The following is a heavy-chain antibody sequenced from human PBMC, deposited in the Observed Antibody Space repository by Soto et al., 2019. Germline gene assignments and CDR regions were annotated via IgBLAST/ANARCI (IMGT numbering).Heavy chain of an antibody. V-gene: IGHV1-2*02. Sequence: ASVKVSCKASGYTFTGYYMHWVRQAPGQGLEWMGWINPNSGGTNYAQKFQGRVTMTRDTSISTAYMELSRLRSDDTAAYYCARDSSMTTVPTGGYNWFDPWGQGTLVTVSS. D-gene: IGHD4-17*01. CDR3: ARDSSMTTVPTGGYNWFDP. CDR1: GYTFTGYY. CDR2: INPNSGGT. J-gene: IGHJ5*02.